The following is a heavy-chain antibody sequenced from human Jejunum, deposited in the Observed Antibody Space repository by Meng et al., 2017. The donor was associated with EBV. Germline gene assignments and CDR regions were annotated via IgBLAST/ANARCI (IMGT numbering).Heavy chain of an antibody. J-gene: IGHJ4*01. Sequence: HVPMVPSGVEVKKPGDTGKVVFKTSSYTFTRYGISWVRQAPGHGPEWMGWITVYNGNTNYAPRLQGRVTMTTDLSTSTAYMELRSLRSDDTAVYYCARDSSGYNANDKVSDYWGQGTLVTVSS. CDR2: ITVYNGNT. CDR1: SYTFTRYG. V-gene: IGHV1-18*01. D-gene: IGHD5-12*01. CDR3: ARDSSGYNANDKVSDY.